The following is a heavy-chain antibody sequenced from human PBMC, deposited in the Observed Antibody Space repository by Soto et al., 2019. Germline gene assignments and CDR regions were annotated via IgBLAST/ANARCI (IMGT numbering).Heavy chain of an antibody. CDR2: IWYDGSNK. J-gene: IGHJ6*03. Sequence: GGSLRLSCAASGFTFSSYGMHWVRQAPGKGLEWVAVIWYDGSNKYYADSVKGRFTISRDNSKNTLYLQMNSLRAEDTAVYYCVLSHHPYSNYPLHYYYMDVWGKGTTVTVSS. CDR1: GFTFSSYG. V-gene: IGHV3-33*01. CDR3: VLSHHPYSNYPLHYYYMDV. D-gene: IGHD4-4*01.